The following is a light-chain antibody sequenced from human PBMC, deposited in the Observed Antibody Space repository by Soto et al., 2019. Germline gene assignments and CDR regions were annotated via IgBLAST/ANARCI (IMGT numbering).Light chain of an antibody. CDR3: SSYTSTSTRV. J-gene: IGLJ2*01. V-gene: IGLV2-14*01. Sequence: QSALTQPASVSGSPGQSITISCTGTTNDIGAFNYVSWYQQHPGKAPKLILYEVTNRPSGVSNRFSGSKPGNTASLTISGLQAEDEADYYCSSYTSTSTRVFGGGTQLTVL. CDR1: TNDIGAFNY. CDR2: EVT.